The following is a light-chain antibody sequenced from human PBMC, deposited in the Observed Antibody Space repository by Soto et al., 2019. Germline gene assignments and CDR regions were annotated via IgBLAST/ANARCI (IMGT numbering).Light chain of an antibody. CDR2: AAS. CDR1: QSISSY. Sequence: DVQMAHSSSSLSASVGDRVTIPCRASQSISSYLNWYQQKPGRAPKLLIYAASSLHSGVPSRFSGTGSGTDFTLTISSLQPEDFATYYCQQTSQTPKTFGQGTKV. CDR3: QQTSQTPKT. V-gene: IGKV1-39*01. J-gene: IGKJ1*01.